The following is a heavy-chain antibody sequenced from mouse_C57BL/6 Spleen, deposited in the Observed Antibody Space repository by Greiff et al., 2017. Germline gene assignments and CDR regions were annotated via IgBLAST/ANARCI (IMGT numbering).Heavy chain of an antibody. CDR1: GYAFSSSW. D-gene: IGHD1-1*01. CDR3: ARDYYAGYFDY. CDR2: IYPGDGDT. J-gene: IGHJ2*01. Sequence: VMLVESGPELVKPGASVKISCKASGYAFSSSWMNWVKQRPGKGLEWIGRIYPGDGDTNYNGKFKGKATLTADKSSSTAYMQLSSLTSEDSAVYFCARDYYAGYFDYWGQGTTLTVSS. V-gene: IGHV1-82*01.